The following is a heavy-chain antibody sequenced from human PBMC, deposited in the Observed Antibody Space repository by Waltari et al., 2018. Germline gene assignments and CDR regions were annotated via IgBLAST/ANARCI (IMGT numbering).Heavy chain of an antibody. CDR1: GFTFSNVW. J-gene: IGHJ4*02. V-gene: IGHV3-15*05. Sequence: EEHLVESGGGLVEPGGSLRLSCAASGFTFSNVWMSLVRQAPGKGLEWSGRRRTEAEGGTTQYDAPVKDRFSISRRDSENMLFLQMAYLKTDDTAVYYCTIDHWSPPDVGYWGQGTPVTVSS. CDR2: RRTEAEGGTT. D-gene: IGHD3-3*01. CDR3: TIDHWSPPDVGY.